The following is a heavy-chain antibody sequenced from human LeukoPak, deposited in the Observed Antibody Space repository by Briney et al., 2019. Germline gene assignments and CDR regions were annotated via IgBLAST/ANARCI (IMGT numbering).Heavy chain of an antibody. V-gene: IGHV3-30*18. CDR3: AKEDYGDYPGDY. CDR2: ISYDGSNK. CDR1: GFTFSSYG. J-gene: IGHJ4*02. D-gene: IGHD4-17*01. Sequence: GGSLRLSCEASGFTFSSYGMHWVRQAPGKGLEWVAVISYDGSNKYHADSVKGRFTISRDNSKNTLYLQMNSLRAEDTAVYYCAKEDYGDYPGDYWGQGTLVTVSS.